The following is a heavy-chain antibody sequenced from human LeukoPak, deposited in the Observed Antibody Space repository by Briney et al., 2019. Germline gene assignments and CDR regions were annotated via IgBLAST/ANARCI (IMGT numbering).Heavy chain of an antibody. CDR2: VYYSGTT. V-gene: IGHV4-39*02. CDR1: GDSISLSFYY. D-gene: IGHD6-19*01. CDR3: ARAGGGWYHNNWFDP. J-gene: IGHJ5*02. Sequence: PAETLSLTCSVSGDSISLSFYYWGWIRQPPGKALEWIGSVYYSGTTSYNPSLKSQVTISVDMSKNHFSLRLRSVTAADTAVYYCARAGGGWYHNNWFDPWGQGTLVTVSS.